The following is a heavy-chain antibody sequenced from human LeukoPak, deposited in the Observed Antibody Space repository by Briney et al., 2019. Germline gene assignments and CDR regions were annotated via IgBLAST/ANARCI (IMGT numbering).Heavy chain of an antibody. CDR3: SRAQPPYHGRLDS. CDR1: GFTFSSYD. D-gene: IGHD3-16*01. V-gene: IGHV3-13*01. J-gene: IGHJ5*01. CDR2: IGIAGDT. Sequence: GGSLRLACAASGFTFSSYDMHWVRQATGKGLEWVSGIGIAGDTHYPDSVRGRFTIFRENAKNSLYLQMNSLRAEDTAVYYCSRAQPPYHGRLDSWGQGILVTVSS.